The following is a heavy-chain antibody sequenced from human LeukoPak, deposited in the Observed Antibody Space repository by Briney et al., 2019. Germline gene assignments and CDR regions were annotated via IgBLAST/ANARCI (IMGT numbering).Heavy chain of an antibody. CDR2: IIPILGIA. J-gene: IGHJ3*02. CDR3: ARDRHIVVVTAIHDAFDI. Sequence: SVKVSCKASGGTFSNYAISWVRQAPGQGLEWMGRIIPILGIANYAQKFQGRVTITADKSTSTAYMELSSLRSEDTAVYYCARDRHIVVVTAIHDAFDIWGQGTMVTVSS. D-gene: IGHD2-21*02. CDR1: GGTFSNYA. V-gene: IGHV1-69*04.